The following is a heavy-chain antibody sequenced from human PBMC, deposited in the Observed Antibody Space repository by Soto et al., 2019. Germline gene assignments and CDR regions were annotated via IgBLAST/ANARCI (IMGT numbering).Heavy chain of an antibody. CDR1: GFTFSDYG. Sequence: QVQLVESGGGVVQPGRSLRLSCAASGFTFSDYGMHWVRQAPGKGLEWVAVISSDGSEKHYADSVKGRFTISRDISKNTLYLQMNSLRAEGTAVFYCAKQHTSGSNFDYWGQGTLVTVSS. CDR2: ISSDGSEK. CDR3: AKQHTSGSNFDY. V-gene: IGHV3-30*18. J-gene: IGHJ4*02. D-gene: IGHD6-19*01.